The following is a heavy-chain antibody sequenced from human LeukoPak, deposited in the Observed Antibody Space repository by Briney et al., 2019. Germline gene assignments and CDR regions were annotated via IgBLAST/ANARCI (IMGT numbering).Heavy chain of an antibody. D-gene: IGHD6-6*01. J-gene: IGHJ6*03. CDR2: IIPILGIA. V-gene: IGHV1-69*04. Sequence: SVKVSCKASGGTFSSYAISWVRQAPGQGLEWMGRIIPILGIANYAQKFQGRVTITADKSTSTAYMELSSLRSEDTAVYYCARNVEYSSSLDYYYYMDVWGKGTTVTVSS. CDR1: GGTFSSYA. CDR3: ARNVEYSSSLDYYYYMDV.